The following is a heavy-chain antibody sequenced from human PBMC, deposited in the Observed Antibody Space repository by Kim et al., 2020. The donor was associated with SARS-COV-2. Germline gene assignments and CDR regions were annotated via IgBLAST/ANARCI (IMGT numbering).Heavy chain of an antibody. Sequence: PSLKSRVTISVDTSKNQFSLKLSSVTAADTAVYYCARVPGGSYASGAFDIWGQGTMVTVSS. D-gene: IGHD1-26*01. V-gene: IGHV4-59*01. CDR3: ARVPGGSYASGAFDI. J-gene: IGHJ3*02.